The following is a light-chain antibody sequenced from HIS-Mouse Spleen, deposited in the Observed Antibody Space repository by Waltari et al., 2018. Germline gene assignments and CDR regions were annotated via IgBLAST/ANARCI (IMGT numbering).Light chain of an antibody. J-gene: IGKJ4*01. CDR3: QQFNSYPALT. Sequence: AIQLTQSPSSLSASVGDRVTITCRASQGISSALVWYQQKPGKAPKLLIYDASSLESGVPSRFSGSGSGTEFTLTISSLQPEDFATYYCQQFNSYPALTFGGGTKVEIK. CDR2: DAS. CDR1: QGISSA. V-gene: IGKV1-13*02.